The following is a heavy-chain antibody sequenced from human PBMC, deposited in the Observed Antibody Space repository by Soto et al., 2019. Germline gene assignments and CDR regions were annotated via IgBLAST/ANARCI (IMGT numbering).Heavy chain of an antibody. V-gene: IGHV1-18*01. CDR2: ISPYNDDT. J-gene: IGHJ6*02. CDR3: ARGGYYDSSGARNYHYYGMDV. Sequence: GASVKVSCKASGYSFSSYGITWVRQAPGQGLEWLGWISPYNDDTKYAQRLQGRVTMTTDTSTRTAYTDIRGLRSDDTAIYYCARGGYYDSSGARNYHYYGMDVWGQGTTVTSP. D-gene: IGHD3-22*01. CDR1: GYSFSSYG.